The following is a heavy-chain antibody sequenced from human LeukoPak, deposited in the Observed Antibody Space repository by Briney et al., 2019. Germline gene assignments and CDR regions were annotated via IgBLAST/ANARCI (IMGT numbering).Heavy chain of an antibody. CDR1: GGSISSYY. CDR2: IYTSGST. CDR3: AREEYYGSGGRTSSDV. V-gene: IGHV4-4*07. D-gene: IGHD3-10*01. Sequence: PSETLSLTCTVSGGSISSYYWSWIRQPAGKGLEWIGRIYTSGSTNYNPSLKSRVTMSVDTSKNQFSLKLSPVTAADTAVYYCAREEYYGSGGRTSSDVWGKGTTVTVSS. J-gene: IGHJ6*04.